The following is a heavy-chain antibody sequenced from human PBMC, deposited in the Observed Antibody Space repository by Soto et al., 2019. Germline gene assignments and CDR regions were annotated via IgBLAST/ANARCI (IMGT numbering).Heavy chain of an antibody. CDR2: IIPIFGTA. Sequence: SLKVSCKASGGTFSSYAISWVRQAPGQGLEWMGGIIPIFGTANYAQKFQGRVTITADESTSTAYMELSSLRSEDTAVYYCARLGYDFPSRPYWGQGTLVTVSS. CDR1: GGTFSSYA. J-gene: IGHJ4*02. D-gene: IGHD3-3*01. V-gene: IGHV1-69*13. CDR3: ARLGYDFPSRPY.